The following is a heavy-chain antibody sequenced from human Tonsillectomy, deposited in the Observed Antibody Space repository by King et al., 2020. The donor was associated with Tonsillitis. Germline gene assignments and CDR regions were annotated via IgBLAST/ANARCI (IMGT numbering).Heavy chain of an antibody. Sequence: QLVQSVGGVVQPGRSLRLSCATSGVTCRSYVMHCVRQAPGKGRLWVAVISNDGIDKSYADSVKGRFTISRDNSKSTLYLQMNSLRAEDTAVYYCAKDAISSGWYYFDYWGQGTLVTVSS. V-gene: IGHV3-30*18. J-gene: IGHJ4*02. CDR2: ISNDGIDK. CDR1: GVTCRSYV. CDR3: AKDAISSGWYYFDY. D-gene: IGHD6-19*01.